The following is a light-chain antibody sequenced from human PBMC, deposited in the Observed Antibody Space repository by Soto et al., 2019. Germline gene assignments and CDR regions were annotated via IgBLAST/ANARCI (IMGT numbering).Light chain of an antibody. J-gene: IGKJ2*01. CDR1: QSVDRNY. Sequence: EIVWTQSPGTLSLSPGERATLSCSASQSVDRNYLAWYQQKPGQAPRLLISGASSTATGIPARFSGSGSGTDFTLTISRLEPEDFAVDYVQQYGGSPAYTFRQGPKLEIK. CDR2: GAS. V-gene: IGKV3-20*01. CDR3: QQYGGSPAYT.